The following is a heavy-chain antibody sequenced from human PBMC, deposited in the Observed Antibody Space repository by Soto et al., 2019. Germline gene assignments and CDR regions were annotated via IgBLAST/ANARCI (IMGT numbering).Heavy chain of an antibody. CDR1: GFTFSSYG. Sequence: GGSLRLSCAASGFTFSSYGMHWVRQAPGKGLEWVAVISYDGSNKYYADSVKGRFTISRDNSKNTLYLQMNSLRAEDTAVYYCARDRGYSSGWYYFPRDEDRYYYMDVWGKGATVTVSS. J-gene: IGHJ6*03. CDR3: ARDRGYSSGWYYFPRDEDRYYYMDV. V-gene: IGHV3-30*03. D-gene: IGHD6-19*01. CDR2: ISYDGSNK.